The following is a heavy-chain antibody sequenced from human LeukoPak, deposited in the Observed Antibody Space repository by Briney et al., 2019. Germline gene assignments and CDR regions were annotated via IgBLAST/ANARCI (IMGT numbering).Heavy chain of an antibody. V-gene: IGHV1-24*01. J-gene: IGHJ4*02. CDR2: FDPEDGET. CDR3: ATIVGATKYYFDY. D-gene: IGHD1-26*01. Sequence: ASVKVSCKVSGYTLTELSMHWVRQAPGKGLEWMGGFDPEDGETIYAQKFQGRVTMTEDTPTDTAYMELSSLRSEDKAVYYCATIVGATKYYFDYWGQGTLVTVSS. CDR1: GYTLTELS.